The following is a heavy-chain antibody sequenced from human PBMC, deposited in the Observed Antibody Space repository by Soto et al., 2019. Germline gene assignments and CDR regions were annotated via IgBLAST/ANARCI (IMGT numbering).Heavy chain of an antibody. CDR2: ISYSAST. V-gene: IGHV4-30-4*01. CDR3: ATRGTPATGLYFFDY. J-gene: IGHJ4*02. CDR1: GGSISSGNYY. D-gene: IGHD2-15*01. Sequence: QVQLQESGPGLVKPSQTLSLTCTVSGGSISSGNYYWSWIRQPPGKGLEWIGFISYSASTSYSTSINSRVTIAVDTSKSQFSLNRSCVTAADTAVYYCATRGTPATGLYFFDYWGQGSLVTVSS.